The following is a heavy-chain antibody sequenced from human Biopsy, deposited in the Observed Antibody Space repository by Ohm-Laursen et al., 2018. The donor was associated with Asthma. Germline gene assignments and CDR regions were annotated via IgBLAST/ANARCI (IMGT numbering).Heavy chain of an antibody. Sequence: SETLSLTWTVSGGSISNSNYYWGWIRQPPGKGLEYIGYTHYSGTTNTDPSLTGRVTMSVDTSKNQFSLKVTSVTAADTAVYFCARVRGAFYESSVKNAFDVWGQGTMVTVSS. CDR3: ARVRGAFYESSVKNAFDV. J-gene: IGHJ3*01. D-gene: IGHD3-22*01. CDR2: THYSGTT. CDR1: GGSISNSNYY. V-gene: IGHV4-61*05.